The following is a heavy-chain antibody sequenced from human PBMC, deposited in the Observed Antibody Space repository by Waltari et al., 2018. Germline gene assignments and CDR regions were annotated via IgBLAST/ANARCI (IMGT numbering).Heavy chain of an antibody. CDR1: GGSFSGYY. CDR3: ARQGWELYFDY. CDR2: INHSGST. J-gene: IGHJ4*02. Sequence: QVQLQQWGAGLLKPSETLSLTCAVYGGSFSGYYWSWIRQPPGKGLEWIGEINHSGSTNSNPALKSRVTISVDTSKNQFSLKLSSVTAADTAVYYCARQGWELYFDYWGQGTLVTVSS. D-gene: IGHD1-26*01. V-gene: IGHV4-34*01.